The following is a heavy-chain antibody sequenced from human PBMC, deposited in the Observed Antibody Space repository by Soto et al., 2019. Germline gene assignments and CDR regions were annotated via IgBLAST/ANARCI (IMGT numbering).Heavy chain of an antibody. CDR3: GTTFDY. Sequence: GGSLRLSCAAPGFTFSNYWMHWVRQVPGEGLVWVSSINNDGSRTWYADSVRGRIAMSRDNARNLVYLQMNSLRAEDTAVYYCGTTFDYWGQGALVTVSS. V-gene: IGHV3-74*01. D-gene: IGHD1-1*01. J-gene: IGHJ4*02. CDR1: GFTFSNYW. CDR2: INNDGSRT.